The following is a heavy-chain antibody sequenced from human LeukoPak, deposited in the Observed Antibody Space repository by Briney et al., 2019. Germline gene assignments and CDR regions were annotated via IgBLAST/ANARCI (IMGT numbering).Heavy chain of an antibody. D-gene: IGHD3-10*01. CDR2: IKQDGSEK. J-gene: IGHJ4*02. V-gene: IGHV3-7*04. Sequence: PGGCPRLSCAASGFTSSSYWMSWVRQAPGKGLEWVANIKQDGSEKYYVDAVKGRFTISRDNAKNSLYLQMNSLRAEDTAVYYCARDLSVRTIVYWGQGTLVTVSS. CDR3: ARDLSVRTIVY. CDR1: GFTSSSYW.